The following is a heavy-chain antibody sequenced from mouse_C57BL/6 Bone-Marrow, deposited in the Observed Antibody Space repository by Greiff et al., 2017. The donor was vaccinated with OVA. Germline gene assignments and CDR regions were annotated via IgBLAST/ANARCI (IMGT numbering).Heavy chain of an antibody. CDR3: ARVYYYKGVFVYYAMDY. D-gene: IGHD1-1*01. V-gene: IGHV1-64*01. CDR2: IHPNSGST. Sequence: QVQLQQPGAELVKPGASVKLSCKASGYTFTSYWMHWVKQRPGQGLEWIGMIHPNSGSTNYNEKFKSKATLTVDKSSSTAYMQLSSLTSEDSAVYYCARVYYYKGVFVYYAMDYWGQGTSVTVSS. J-gene: IGHJ4*01. CDR1: GYTFTSYW.